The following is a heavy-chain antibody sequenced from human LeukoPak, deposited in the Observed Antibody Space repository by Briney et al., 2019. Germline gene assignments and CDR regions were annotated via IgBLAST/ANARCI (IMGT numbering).Heavy chain of an antibody. V-gene: IGHV3-21*01. D-gene: IGHD1-1*01. CDR3: ARDRYNWNDRGAFDI. CDR2: ISSSSSYI. CDR1: GFTFSSYS. J-gene: IGHJ3*02. Sequence: PGGSLRLSCAASGFTFSSYSMNWVRQAPGKGLEWVSSISSSSSYIYYADSVKGRFTISRDNAKNSLYLQMNSLRAEDTAVYYCARDRYNWNDRGAFDIWGQGTMVTVSS.